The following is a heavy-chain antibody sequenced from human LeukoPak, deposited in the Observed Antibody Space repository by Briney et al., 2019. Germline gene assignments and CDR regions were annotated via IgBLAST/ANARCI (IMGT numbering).Heavy chain of an antibody. Sequence: GGSLRLSCAASGFTFSTYAMSWVRQAPGKGLELVSSITDSGDNTYYADSVKRRFTISRDNSKNTLYLQVDSLRPEDTAIYYCATYSRSLFRHFDYWGQGTLVTVSS. CDR1: GFTFSTYA. CDR2: ITDSGDNT. CDR3: ATYSRSLFRHFDY. D-gene: IGHD6-6*01. J-gene: IGHJ4*02. V-gene: IGHV3-23*01.